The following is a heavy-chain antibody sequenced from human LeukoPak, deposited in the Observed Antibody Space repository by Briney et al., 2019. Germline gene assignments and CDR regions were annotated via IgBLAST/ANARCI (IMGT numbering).Heavy chain of an antibody. CDR2: IYPGDSDT. CDR1: GYKFTNYW. D-gene: IGHD3-22*01. V-gene: IGHV5-51*01. Sequence: GESLKISCKGSGYKFTNYWIAWVRQMPGKGLEWMGIIYPGDSDTRYSPSFQGQVTISADKSINTAYLQWGSLKASDSAIYYCARPGTDYDSSGYYKDWGQGTLVTVSS. J-gene: IGHJ4*02. CDR3: ARPGTDYDSSGYYKD.